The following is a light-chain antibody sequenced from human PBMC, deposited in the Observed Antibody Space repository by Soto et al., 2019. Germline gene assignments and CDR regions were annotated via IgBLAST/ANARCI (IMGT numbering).Light chain of an antibody. Sequence: EIVVTQSTATLSVSPGERATLSCRASQSVNSNLAWYQLKPGQAPRLLIYDASTRATGVPARFSGCGSGTEFTLTISSPQSEDFAVYYCEHYNSWPYTFGQGTKLEIK. CDR2: DAS. CDR3: EHYNSWPYT. V-gene: IGKV3-15*01. CDR1: QSVNSN. J-gene: IGKJ2*01.